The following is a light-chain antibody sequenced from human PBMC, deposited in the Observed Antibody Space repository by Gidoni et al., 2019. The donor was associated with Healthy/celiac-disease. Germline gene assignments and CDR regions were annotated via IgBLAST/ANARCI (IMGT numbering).Light chain of an antibody. CDR3: LQHNTYPPYT. CDR2: AAS. V-gene: IGKV1-17*01. Sequence: DIQMTQSPSSLSASVGDRVTITCRASQGVRNYVSWYQQIPGRAPKRLIYAASTLHSGGPSRFSGSGFGTEFTLTISRLQPEDFAIYYCLQHNTYPPYTFGQGTKLEIK. J-gene: IGKJ2*01. CDR1: QGVRNY.